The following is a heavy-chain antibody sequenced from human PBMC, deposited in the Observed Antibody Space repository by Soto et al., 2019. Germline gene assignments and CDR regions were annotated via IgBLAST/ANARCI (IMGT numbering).Heavy chain of an antibody. Sequence: QVQLVQSGAEVKKPGASVKVSCKASGYTFTSYDINWVRQATGQGLAWMGWMNPNSGNTGYAQKFQGRVTMTRNTSISTAYMELSSLRSEVTAVYYCAIARAAAGTGWFDPWGQGTLVTVSS. V-gene: IGHV1-8*01. D-gene: IGHD6-13*01. CDR2: MNPNSGNT. CDR1: GYTFTSYD. J-gene: IGHJ5*02. CDR3: AIARAAAGTGWFDP.